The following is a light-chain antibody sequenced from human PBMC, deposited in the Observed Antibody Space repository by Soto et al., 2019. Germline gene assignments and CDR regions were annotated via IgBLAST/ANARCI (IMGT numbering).Light chain of an antibody. CDR1: GSNIGAGFD. CDR2: DNN. CDR3: QSYDSSLSGSV. J-gene: IGLJ2*01. V-gene: IGLV1-40*01. Sequence: QSALTQPPSVSGAPGQRVTISCTGSGSNIGAGFDVHWYQQLPGTAPKLLIYDNNNRPSGVPDRFSGSKSGTSASLAITGLQAEDEADYYCQSYDSSLSGSVFGGGTKLTVL.